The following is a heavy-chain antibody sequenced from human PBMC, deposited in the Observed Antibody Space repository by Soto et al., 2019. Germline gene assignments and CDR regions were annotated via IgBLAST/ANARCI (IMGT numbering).Heavy chain of an antibody. CDR1: GFIFGNFW. V-gene: IGHV3-7*01. CDR3: ARGTGGATSSGKDQFDY. J-gene: IGHJ4*02. D-gene: IGHD1-26*01. CDR2: IKQDGSEK. Sequence: EVQLVESGGGLVQPGGSLRLSCAGSGFIFGNFWMTWVRQAPGKGLEWVANIKQDGSEKHYVDSVKGRFTISRDNVKNSLYLQMNSLRSEDTAVYYCARGTGGATSSGKDQFDYWGQGTLVPVSS.